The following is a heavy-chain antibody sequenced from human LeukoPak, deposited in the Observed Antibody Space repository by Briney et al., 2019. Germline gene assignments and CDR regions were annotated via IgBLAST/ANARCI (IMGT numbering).Heavy chain of an antibody. D-gene: IGHD2-15*01. V-gene: IGHV3-7*01. Sequence: PGGSLRLSCAASGFTFSTYWMNWVRQAPGKGLEWVANIKEDGNEKYNVDSVRGRFTISRDNAKNSPYLQMSSLRAEDTAVYYCARGSGGSAADWFDSWGQGTLVTVAS. CDR1: GFTFSTYW. CDR2: IKEDGNEK. J-gene: IGHJ5*01. CDR3: ARGSGGSAADWFDS.